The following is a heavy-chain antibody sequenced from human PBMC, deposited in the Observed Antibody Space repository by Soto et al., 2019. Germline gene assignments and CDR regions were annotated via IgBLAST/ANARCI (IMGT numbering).Heavy chain of an antibody. CDR2: INPTGGST. J-gene: IGHJ4*02. D-gene: IGHD6-19*01. CDR3: AGDGRSSYCSGGYYFDY. Sequence: QVQLVQSGAEVKKPGASVKVSCKASGYTFTRYYMHWVRQPPGQGLEWMGIINPTGGSTSYAQKFKGRVTTTRDTSTRTVDRELSSLRSEDRAVYYCAGDGRSSYCSGGYYFDYRGQGTLVTVSS. CDR1: GYTFTRYY. V-gene: IGHV1-46*01.